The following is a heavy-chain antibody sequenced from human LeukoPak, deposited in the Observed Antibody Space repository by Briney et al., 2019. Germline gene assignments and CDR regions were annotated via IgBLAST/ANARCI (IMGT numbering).Heavy chain of an antibody. J-gene: IGHJ4*02. Sequence: GGSLRLSCAASGFVFSKYWMHWVRQAPGKGLEWVSSISSSSSYIYYADSVKGRFTISRDNAKNSLYLQMNSLRAEDTAVYYCARDIASARSRAAGNYWGQGTLVTVSS. CDR3: ARDIASARSRAAGNY. D-gene: IGHD6-13*01. CDR1: GFVFSKYW. V-gene: IGHV3-21*01. CDR2: ISSSSSYI.